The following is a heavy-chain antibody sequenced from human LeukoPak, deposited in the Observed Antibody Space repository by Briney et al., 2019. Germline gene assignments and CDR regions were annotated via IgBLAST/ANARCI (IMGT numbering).Heavy chain of an antibody. J-gene: IGHJ6*03. CDR1: GGSISSYY. V-gene: IGHV4-4*07. D-gene: IGHD3-9*01. Sequence: PSETLSLTCTVSGGSISSYYWSWIRQPAGKGLEWIGRIYTSGSTNYNPSLKSRVTMSVDTSKNQFSLKLSSVTAADTAVYYCAREASVLRYFDWAKDYYMDVWGKGTTVTVSS. CDR2: IYTSGST. CDR3: AREASVLRYFDWAKDYYMDV.